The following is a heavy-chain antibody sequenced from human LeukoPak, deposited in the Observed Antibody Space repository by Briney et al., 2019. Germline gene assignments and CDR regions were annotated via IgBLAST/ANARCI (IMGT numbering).Heavy chain of an antibody. CDR3: ARASSGYSSSCGDY. CDR2: IYYTGST. D-gene: IGHD6-13*01. Sequence: SETLSLTCNVSGGSISSSSYYWGWIRQPPGKGLEWVGSIYYTGSTYSNPSLKGRLTISVDTSKNQFSLNLDSVTAADTAVYYCARASSGYSSSCGDYRGQGTLVTVSS. V-gene: IGHV4-39*07. CDR1: GGSISSSSYY. J-gene: IGHJ4*02.